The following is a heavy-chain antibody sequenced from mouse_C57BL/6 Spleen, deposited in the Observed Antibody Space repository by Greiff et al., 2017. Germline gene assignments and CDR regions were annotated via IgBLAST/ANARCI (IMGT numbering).Heavy chain of an antibody. D-gene: IGHD1-1*01. CDR2: IYPSDSET. J-gene: IGHJ4*01. V-gene: IGHV1-61*01. CDR3: ARTTVVETGAMDY. Sequence: QVQLKQPGAELVRPGSSVKLSCKASGYTFTSYWMDWVKQRPGQGLEWIGNIYPSDSETHYNQKFKDKATLTVDKSSSTAYMQLSSLTSEDSAVYYCARTTVVETGAMDYWGQGTSVTVSS. CDR1: GYTFTSYW.